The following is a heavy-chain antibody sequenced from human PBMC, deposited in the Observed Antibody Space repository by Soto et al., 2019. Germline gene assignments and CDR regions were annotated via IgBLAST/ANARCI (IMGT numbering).Heavy chain of an antibody. CDR3: ARECIGENSMDV. J-gene: IGHJ6*02. D-gene: IGHD3-10*01. V-gene: IGHV4-31*03. CDR2: IYYSGST. Sequence: SETLSLTCTVSGGSISSGGYYWSWIRQHPGKGLEWIGYIYYSGSTYYNPSLKSRVTISVDTSKNQFSLKLSSVTAADTAVYYCARECIGENSMDVWGQGTTVTVS. CDR1: GGSISSGGYY.